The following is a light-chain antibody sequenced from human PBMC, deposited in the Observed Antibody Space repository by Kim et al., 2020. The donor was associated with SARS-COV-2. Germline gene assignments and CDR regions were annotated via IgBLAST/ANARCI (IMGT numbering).Light chain of an antibody. CDR1: RSDAGGHSY. V-gene: IGLV2-14*03. CDR2: DVS. J-gene: IGLJ3*02. Sequence: GQSITISGTRTRSDAGGHSYVCRYQQRPGKAPKLMIYDVSSRPSGVSNRFSGSKSGNTASLTISGLQAEDEADYYCSSYTSSSTWVFGGGTQLTVL. CDR3: SSYTSSSTWV.